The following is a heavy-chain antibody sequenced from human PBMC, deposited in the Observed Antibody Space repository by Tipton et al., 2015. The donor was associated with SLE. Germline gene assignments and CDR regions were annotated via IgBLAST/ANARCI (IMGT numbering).Heavy chain of an antibody. CDR3: ARRRGAITIFGVGPSYFDL. J-gene: IGHJ2*01. V-gene: IGHV4-34*01. CDR1: GGSFSGYY. D-gene: IGHD3-3*01. Sequence: TLSLTCVVHGGSFSGYYWSWIRQPPGKGLEWIGEINHSGSSNSNPPLKSRVTMSVDTSKNQFSLNLTSVTAADTAVYYRARRRGAITIFGVGPSYFDLWGRGTLVTVSS. CDR2: INHSGSS.